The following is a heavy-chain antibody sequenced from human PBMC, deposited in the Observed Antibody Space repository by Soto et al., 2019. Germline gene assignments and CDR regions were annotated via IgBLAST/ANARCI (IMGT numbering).Heavy chain of an antibody. CDR2: ISSSGSTI. CDR3: ARRFPSIVSAFDY. V-gene: IGHV3-11*01. CDR1: GLTFSDYY. J-gene: IGHJ4*02. D-gene: IGHD1-26*01. Sequence: SMRLSCAACGLTFSDYYVSWIRQAPGKGLEWVSYISSSGSTIYYADSVKGRFTISRDNAKNSLYLQMNSLRAEDTAVYYCARRFPSIVSAFDYWGQGTLVTGSS.